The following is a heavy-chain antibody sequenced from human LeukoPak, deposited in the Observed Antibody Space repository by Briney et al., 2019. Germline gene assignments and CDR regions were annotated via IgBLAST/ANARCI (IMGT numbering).Heavy chain of an antibody. D-gene: IGHD3-22*01. V-gene: IGHV1-8*03. J-gene: IGHJ6*03. CDR1: GYTFTTYD. CDR2: MNPNSGNT. CDR3: ARGRYYDSGGYPYYYYMDV. Sequence: ASVKVSCKASGYTFTTYDINWVRQATGQGLEWMGWMNPNSGNTGYARKFQGRVTITRNTSISTAYMELSSLRSEDTAVYYCARGRYYDSGGYPYYYYMDVWGKGTTVTVSS.